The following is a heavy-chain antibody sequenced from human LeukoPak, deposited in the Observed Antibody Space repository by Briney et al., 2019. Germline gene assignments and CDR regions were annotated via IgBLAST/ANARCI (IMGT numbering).Heavy chain of an antibody. D-gene: IGHD3-9*01. Sequence: GGSLRLSCAASGFTFSSYGMNWVRQAPGKGLEWVAFIRYDGSNKYYVDSVKGRFTISRDSFKNTLYLQMNSLRSEDTAVYYCAKDQDWSFDYWGQGTVVSVSS. J-gene: IGHJ4*02. CDR1: GFTFSSYG. V-gene: IGHV3-30*02. CDR3: AKDQDWSFDY. CDR2: IRYDGSNK.